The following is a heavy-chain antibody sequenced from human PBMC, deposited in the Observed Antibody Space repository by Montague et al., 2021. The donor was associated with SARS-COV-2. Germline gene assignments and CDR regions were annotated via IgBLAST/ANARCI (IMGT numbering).Heavy chain of an antibody. CDR1: TDSFSGYY. CDR3: ARGADYDFWSGFLRYKWFGP. J-gene: IGHJ5*02. Sequence: SETLSLTCAVYTDSFSGYYWSWIRQSPGKGLEWIGEITHSGSTNHNPSLQSRVTISVDKSKKQVSLKLRSLTAADTAVYYCARGADYDFWSGFLRYKWFGPRGPGTPVIV. CDR2: ITHSGST. V-gene: IGHV4-34*01. D-gene: IGHD3-3*01.